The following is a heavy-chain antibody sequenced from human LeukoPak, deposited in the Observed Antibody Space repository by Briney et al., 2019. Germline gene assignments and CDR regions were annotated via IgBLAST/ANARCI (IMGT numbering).Heavy chain of an antibody. CDR2: INHSGST. Sequence: SETLSLTCAVYGGSFSGYYWSWIRQPPGKGLEWIGEINHSGSTNYNPSLKSRVTISVDTSKNQFSLKLSSVTAADTAVYYCAREMVATTYYFDYWGQGTLVTVSS. D-gene: IGHD5-12*01. CDR3: AREMVATTYYFDY. J-gene: IGHJ4*02. CDR1: GGSFSGYY. V-gene: IGHV4-34*01.